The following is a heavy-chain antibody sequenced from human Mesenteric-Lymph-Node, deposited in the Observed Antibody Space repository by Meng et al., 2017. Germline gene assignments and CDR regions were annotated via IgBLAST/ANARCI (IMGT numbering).Heavy chain of an antibody. J-gene: IGHJ4*02. CDR1: GYTFTNYY. D-gene: IGHD1-7*01. CDR3: GRDQGRELINH. Sequence: QGQLVQSGAEVKKPGASVKVSCKASGYTFTNYYMHWVRQAPGQGLEWMGVMNPSGGGAVFAQKFQGRVAVTSDTSTTTVYMDLSSLRSEDTAVYYCGRDQGRELINHWGQGTLVTVAS. V-gene: IGHV1-46*01. CDR2: MNPSGGGA.